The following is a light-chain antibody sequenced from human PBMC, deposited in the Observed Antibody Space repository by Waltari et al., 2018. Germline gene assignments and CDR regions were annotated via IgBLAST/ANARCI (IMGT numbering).Light chain of an antibody. V-gene: IGLV2-11*03. Sequence: WYQQHPAKSPKLMFYDVNKRPSGVPDRFAGSKSGNTSSLTISGLQAEDEADFYCCSYAGSYIWVFGGGTKLTVL. CDR2: DVN. CDR3: CSYAGSYIWV. J-gene: IGLJ2*01.